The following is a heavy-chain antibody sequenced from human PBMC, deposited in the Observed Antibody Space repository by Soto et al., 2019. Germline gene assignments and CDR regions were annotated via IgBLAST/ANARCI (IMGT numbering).Heavy chain of an antibody. V-gene: IGHV3-23*01. Sequence: PGGSLRLSCAASGFTFSSYAMSWVRQAPGKGLEWVSAISGSGGSTYYADSVKGRFTISRDNSKNTLYLQMNSLRAEDTAVYYCAKEPQYSGYDRDLFFDYWGQGTLVTVSS. D-gene: IGHD5-12*01. CDR2: ISGSGGST. J-gene: IGHJ4*02. CDR1: GFTFSSYA. CDR3: AKEPQYSGYDRDLFFDY.